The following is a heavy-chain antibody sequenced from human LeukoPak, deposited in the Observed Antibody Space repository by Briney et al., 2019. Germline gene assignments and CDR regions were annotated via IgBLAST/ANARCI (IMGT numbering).Heavy chain of an antibody. CDR3: ARDPRVVAGNYFDY. D-gene: IGHD6-19*01. CDR1: GFTFSNYS. V-gene: IGHV3-21*01. Sequence: PGGSLRLSCAASGFTFSNYSMNWVRQAPGKGLEWVSSISSSSSYIYYADSVKGRFTISRDNAKNSLYLQMNSLRAEDTAVYYCARDPRVVAGNYFDYWGQGTLVTVSS. J-gene: IGHJ4*02. CDR2: ISSSSSYI.